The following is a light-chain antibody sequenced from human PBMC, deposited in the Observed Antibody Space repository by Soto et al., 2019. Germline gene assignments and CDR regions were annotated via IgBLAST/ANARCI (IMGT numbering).Light chain of an antibody. CDR1: SSDIGGYRY. CDR2: DVT. Sequence: QSVLTQPASVSGSPEQSVTISCTGTSSDIGGYRYVSWYQQRPGKAPKLMIHDVTNRPSGVSDRFSGSKSGNTASLTISGLQAEDEADYYCTSYTSDSSVIFGGGTKLTVL. J-gene: IGLJ2*01. V-gene: IGLV2-14*03. CDR3: TSYTSDSSVI.